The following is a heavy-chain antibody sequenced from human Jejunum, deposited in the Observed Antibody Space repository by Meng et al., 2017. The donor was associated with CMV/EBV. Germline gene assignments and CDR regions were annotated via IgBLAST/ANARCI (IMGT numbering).Heavy chain of an antibody. V-gene: IGHV1-2*02. CDR3: ARPMDKSSWKEWFDP. D-gene: IGHD1-1*01. CDR2: INPSSGAT. Sequence: SGYTFTDHFIHWVRQVPGQGLGWMRWINPSSGATGYAQKFQGRVSMTRDTSISTAYMELRTLTSDDTAVYYCARPMDKSSWKEWFDPWGQGTLVTVSS. CDR1: GYTFTDHF. J-gene: IGHJ5*02.